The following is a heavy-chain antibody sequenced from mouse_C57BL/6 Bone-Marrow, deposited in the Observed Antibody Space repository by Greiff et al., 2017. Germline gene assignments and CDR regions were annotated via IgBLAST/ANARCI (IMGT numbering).Heavy chain of an antibody. D-gene: IGHD4-1*01. J-gene: IGHJ2*01. CDR2: IYPGSGST. Sequence: QVHVKQPGAELVKPGASVKMSCKASGYTFTSYWITWVKQRPGQGLEWIGDIYPGSGSTNYNEKFKSKATLTVDTSSSTAYMQLSSLASEDSAVYYCARSNWDYFDYWGQGTTLTVSS. CDR3: ARSNWDYFDY. V-gene: IGHV1-55*01. CDR1: GYTFTSYW.